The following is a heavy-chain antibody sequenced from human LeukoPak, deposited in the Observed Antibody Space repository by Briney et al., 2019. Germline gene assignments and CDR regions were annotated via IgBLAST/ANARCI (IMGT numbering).Heavy chain of an antibody. J-gene: IGHJ4*02. V-gene: IGHV3-30-3*01. CDR2: TSPDESHK. Sequence: PGRSLRLSCAASGFAFSNYPMHWVRQAPGKGLEWVAVTSPDESHKYYADSVQGRFTISRDNSRSTLYVQMDSLRVEDTAIYYCVGDPIRGPPDYFDYWGQGTLVTVSS. D-gene: IGHD1-14*01. CDR1: GFAFSNYP. CDR3: VGDPIRGPPDYFDY.